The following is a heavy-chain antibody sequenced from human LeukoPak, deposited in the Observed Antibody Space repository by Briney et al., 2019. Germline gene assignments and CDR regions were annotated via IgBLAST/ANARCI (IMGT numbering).Heavy chain of an antibody. CDR3: ASVRTYGSDAFDI. CDR2: IYTNGNT. V-gene: IGHV4-4*07. J-gene: IGHJ3*02. CDR1: GDSIRSYY. D-gene: IGHD2-8*01. Sequence: SETLSLTCTASGDSIRSYYWSWIRQAAGKGLEWIGRIYTNGNTNYNPSLKSRVTMSADASMNQFSLTLASLTAADTAVYYCASVRTYGSDAFDIWGQGTRFTVSS.